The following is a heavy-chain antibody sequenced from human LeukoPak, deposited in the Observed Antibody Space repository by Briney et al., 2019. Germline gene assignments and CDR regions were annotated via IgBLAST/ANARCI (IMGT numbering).Heavy chain of an antibody. CDR3: ARTEDIVVVPAAIGAFDI. CDR1: GGSISSYY. J-gene: IGHJ3*02. Sequence: KTSETLSLTCTVSGGSISSYYWSWIRQPPGKGLEWIGYIYYSGSTNYNPSLKSRVTISVDTSKNQFSLKLSSVTAADTAVYYCARTEDIVVVPAAIGAFDIWGQGTMVTVSS. V-gene: IGHV4-59*08. D-gene: IGHD2-2*01. CDR2: IYYSGST.